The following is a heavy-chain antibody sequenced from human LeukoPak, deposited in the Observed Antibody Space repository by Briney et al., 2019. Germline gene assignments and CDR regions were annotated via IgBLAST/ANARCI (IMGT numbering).Heavy chain of an antibody. CDR3: ASAVVPAAAFDI. CDR2: IYHSGST. CDR1: GYSISSGYY. D-gene: IGHD2-2*01. Sequence: SETLSLTCAVSGYSISSGYYWGWIRQPPGKGLEGIGSIYHSGSTYYNPSLKSRVTISVDTSKNQLSLKLSSVTAADTAVYYCASAVVPAAAFDIWGQGTMVTVSS. J-gene: IGHJ3*02. V-gene: IGHV4-38-2*01.